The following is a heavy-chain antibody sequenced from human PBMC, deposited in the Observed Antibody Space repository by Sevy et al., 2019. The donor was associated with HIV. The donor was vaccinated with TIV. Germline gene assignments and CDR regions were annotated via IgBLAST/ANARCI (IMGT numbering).Heavy chain of an antibody. CDR2: IKSKTDGGTT. CDR1: GFTFSNAW. J-gene: IGHJ3*02. D-gene: IGHD3-22*01. Sequence: GSLRLSCAASGFTFSNAWMSWVRQAPGKGLEWVGRIKSKTDGGTTDYAAPVKGRFTISRDDSKNTLYLQMNSLKTEDTAVYYCTTGNYYDSSGYYMGAFDIWGQGTMVTVSS. V-gene: IGHV3-15*01. CDR3: TTGNYYDSSGYYMGAFDI.